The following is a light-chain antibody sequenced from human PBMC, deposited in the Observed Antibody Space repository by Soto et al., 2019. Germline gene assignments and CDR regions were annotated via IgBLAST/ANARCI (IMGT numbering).Light chain of an antibody. CDR1: QSVSSY. V-gene: IGKV3-11*01. CDR2: DES. J-gene: IGKJ5*01. Sequence: PGERATLSFRASQSVSSYLAWFQQKPGQAPRLLIYDESIRATGIPARFSGSGSETDFTLTISSLEPEDFEVYYCKQRASWLNFGNGPRLELK. CDR3: KQRASWLN.